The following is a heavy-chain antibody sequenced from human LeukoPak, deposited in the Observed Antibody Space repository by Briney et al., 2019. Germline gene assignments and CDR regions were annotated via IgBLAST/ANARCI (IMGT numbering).Heavy chain of an antibody. J-gene: IGHJ4*02. V-gene: IGHV4-34*01. CDR2: INHSGST. D-gene: IGHD3-3*01. CDR1: GGSFSGYY. Sequence: SETLFLTCAVYGGSFSGYYWSWIRQPPGKGLEWIGEINHSGSTNYNPSLKSRVTISVDTSKNQFSLKLSSVTAADTAVYYCARGPYYDFWSGYPRSTLFDYWGQGTLVTVSS. CDR3: ARGPYYDFWSGYPRSTLFDY.